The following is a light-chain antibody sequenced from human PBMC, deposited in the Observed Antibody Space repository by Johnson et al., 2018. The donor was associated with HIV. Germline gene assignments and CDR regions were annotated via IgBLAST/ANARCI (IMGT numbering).Light chain of an antibody. Sequence: QSVLTQPPSVSAAPGQKVTISCSGTSSNIGNNYVSWYQHLPGTAPKVLIYDNDKRPSGIPDRFSGSKSGTSATLGISGLQTGDEADYYCGTWDSSLRTPHDVFGAGTKVTVL. J-gene: IGLJ1*01. CDR2: DND. V-gene: IGLV1-51*01. CDR3: GTWDSSLRTPHDV. CDR1: SSNIGNNY.